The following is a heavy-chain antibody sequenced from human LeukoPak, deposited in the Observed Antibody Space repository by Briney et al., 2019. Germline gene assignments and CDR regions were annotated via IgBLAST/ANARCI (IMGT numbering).Heavy chain of an antibody. CDR3: ARDRLPFYYDSSGYDACDI. V-gene: IGHV1-46*01. J-gene: IGHJ3*02. CDR2: INPSGGST. CDR1: GYTFTSYY. D-gene: IGHD3-22*01. Sequence: RASVKVSCKASGYTFTSYYMHWVRQAPGQGLEWMGIINPSGGSTSYAQKFQGRVTMTRDMSTSTVYMELSSLRSEDTAVYYCARDRLPFYYDSSGYDACDIWGQGTMVTVSS.